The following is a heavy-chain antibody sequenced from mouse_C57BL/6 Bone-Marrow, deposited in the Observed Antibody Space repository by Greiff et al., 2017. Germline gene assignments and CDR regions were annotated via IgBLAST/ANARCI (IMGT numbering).Heavy chain of an antibody. CDR1: GYSFTSYY. V-gene: IGHV1-66*01. J-gene: IGHJ3*01. Sequence: QLQQSGPELVQPGASVKISCKASGYSFTSYYIHWVKQRPGQGLEWIGWIYPGSGNTKYNEKFKGKATLTADTSSSTAYMQLSSLTSEDSAVDYFARPPHYYGRAWFAYWGQGTLVTVSA. CDR3: ARPPHYYGRAWFAY. CDR2: IYPGSGNT. D-gene: IGHD1-1*01.